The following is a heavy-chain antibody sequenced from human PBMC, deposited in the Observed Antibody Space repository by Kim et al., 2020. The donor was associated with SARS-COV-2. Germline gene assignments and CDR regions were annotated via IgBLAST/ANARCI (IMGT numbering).Heavy chain of an antibody. D-gene: IGHD3-22*01. J-gene: IGHJ4*02. CDR2: ISWNSGSI. Sequence: GGSLRLSCAASGFTFDDYAMHWVRQAPGKGLEWVSGISWNSGSIGYADSVKGRFTISRDNAKNSLYLQMNSLRAEDTALYYCAKARLNYYDSSGYRNYFDYWGQGTLVTVSS. CDR3: AKARLNYYDSSGYRNYFDY. V-gene: IGHV3-9*01. CDR1: GFTFDDYA.